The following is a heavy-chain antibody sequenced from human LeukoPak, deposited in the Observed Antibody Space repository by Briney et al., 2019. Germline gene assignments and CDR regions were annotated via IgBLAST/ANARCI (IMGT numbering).Heavy chain of an antibody. CDR3: ARGWEGNFDY. CDR1: GGSISSSSYY. D-gene: IGHD1-26*01. V-gene: IGHV4-39*01. J-gene: IGHJ4*02. CDR2: IYYSGST. Sequence: PSETLSLTCTVSGGSISSSSYYWGWIRQPPGKGLEWIGSIYYSGSTYYNPSLKSRVTISVDTSKNQFSLKLSSVTAADTAVYYCARGWEGNFDYWGQGTLVTVSS.